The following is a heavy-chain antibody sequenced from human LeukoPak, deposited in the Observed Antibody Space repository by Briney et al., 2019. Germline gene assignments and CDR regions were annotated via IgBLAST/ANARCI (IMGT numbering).Heavy chain of an antibody. D-gene: IGHD2-15*01. CDR1: GYTFSNYD. V-gene: IGHV1-18*01. J-gene: IGHJ3*01. Sequence: ASVKVSCKTSGYTFSNYDIYWVRQAPGQGLECMGWISGYTGDTKYAQILQGRFTVTTDTSTSTAYMELRSLTYDGTAVYYCARAGYCGDGGCRGGSAFDVWGQGTTVTVSS. CDR3: ARAGYCGDGGCRGGSAFDV. CDR2: ISGYTGDT.